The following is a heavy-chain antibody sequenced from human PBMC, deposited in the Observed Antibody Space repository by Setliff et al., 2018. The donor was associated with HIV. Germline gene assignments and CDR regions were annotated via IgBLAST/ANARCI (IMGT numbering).Heavy chain of an antibody. J-gene: IGHJ4*02. Sequence: SETLSLTCAVSGFSISSGFFWGWVRQPSGKGLEWIGSIYQSGTTYYNPALRSRVTISVDTSKNQFSLRLTSVTAADTAVYFCARVETTVTSRLDYWGQGTLVTVSS. V-gene: IGHV4-38-2*01. CDR3: ARVETTVTSRLDY. CDR1: GFSISSGFF. D-gene: IGHD4-17*01. CDR2: IYQSGTT.